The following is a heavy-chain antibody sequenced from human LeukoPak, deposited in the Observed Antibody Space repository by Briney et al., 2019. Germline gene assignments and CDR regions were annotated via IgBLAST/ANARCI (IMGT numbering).Heavy chain of an antibody. CDR2: INPNSGGT. J-gene: IGHJ4*02. D-gene: IGHD3-10*01. Sequence: ASVKVSCKASGYTFTAYFMHWVRQAPGQGLEWMGRINPNSGGTNYAQKFQGRVTMTRATSITTAYMDMSRLTYDDTAVYSCARGGTEASSGDYWGQGTLVTVSS. CDR1: GYTFTAYF. CDR3: ARGGTEASSGDY. V-gene: IGHV1-2*06.